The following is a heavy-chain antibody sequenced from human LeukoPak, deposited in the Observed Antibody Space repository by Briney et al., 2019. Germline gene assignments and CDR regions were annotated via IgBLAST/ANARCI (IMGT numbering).Heavy chain of an antibody. CDR1: GYTFTGYY. D-gene: IGHD3-3*01. Sequence: GASVKVSCKASGYTFTGYYMHWVRRAPGQGLEWMGWINPNSGGTNYAQKFQGRVTMTRDTSISTAYMELSRLRSDDTAVYYCARYKWSGYHLDYWGQGTLVTVSS. J-gene: IGHJ4*02. CDR3: ARYKWSGYHLDY. CDR2: INPNSGGT. V-gene: IGHV1-2*02.